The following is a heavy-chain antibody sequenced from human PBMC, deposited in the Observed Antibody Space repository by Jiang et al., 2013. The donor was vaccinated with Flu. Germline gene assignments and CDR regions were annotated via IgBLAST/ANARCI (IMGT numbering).Heavy chain of an antibody. D-gene: IGHD1-26*01. CDR3: ARLRPIGSKDYYYYYGMDV. Sequence: GAEVKKPGESLRISCKGSGYSFTSYWISWVRQMPGKGLEWMGRIDPSDSYTNYSPSFQGHVTISADKSISTAYLQWSSLKASDTAMYYCARLRPIGSKDYYYYYGMDVWGKGTTVTVSS. CDR2: IDPSDSYT. CDR1: GYSFTSYW. J-gene: IGHJ6*04. V-gene: IGHV5-10-1*01.